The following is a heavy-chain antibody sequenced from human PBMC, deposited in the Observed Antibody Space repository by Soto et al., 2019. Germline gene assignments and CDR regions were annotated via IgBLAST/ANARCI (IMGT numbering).Heavy chain of an antibody. Sequence: GGSLRLSCTASGFIFRNYVMTWVRQAPGKGLEWVSSIIGSGGTTYYTDSVKGRFTISRDNSKNTLFLQINSLRAEDTAVYYCAKSPLELPMYDYWGQGTLVTSPQ. CDR3: AKSPLELPMYDY. CDR2: IIGSGGTT. V-gene: IGHV3-23*01. J-gene: IGHJ4*02. D-gene: IGHD1-7*01. CDR1: GFIFRNYV.